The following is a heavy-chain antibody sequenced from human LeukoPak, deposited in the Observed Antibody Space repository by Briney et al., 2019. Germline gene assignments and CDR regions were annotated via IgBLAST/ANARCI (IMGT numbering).Heavy chain of an antibody. J-gene: IGHJ4*02. CDR3: ARDYGSGSYYNEGYFDY. Sequence: GGSLRLSCAASGYTFSNYAVHWVRQAPGKGLEWVAVISYDGSNKYYADSVKGRFTISRDNSKNTLFLQMNSLRVEDTAVYYCARDYGSGSYYNEGYFDYWGQGTLVTVSS. CDR1: GYTFSNYA. D-gene: IGHD3-10*01. V-gene: IGHV3-30-3*01. CDR2: ISYDGSNK.